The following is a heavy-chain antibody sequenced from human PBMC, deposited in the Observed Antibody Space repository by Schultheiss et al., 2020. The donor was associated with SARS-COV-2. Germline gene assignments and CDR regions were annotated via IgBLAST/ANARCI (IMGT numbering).Heavy chain of an antibody. CDR2: ISYDGSNK. Sequence: GESLKISCAASGFTFSSYAMHWVRQAPGKGLEWVAVISYDGSNKYYEDSVKGRFTISRDNSKNTLYLQMNSLRAEDTAVYYCASLYYYDSSGYFDYWGQGTLVTVSS. V-gene: IGHV3-30*01. D-gene: IGHD3-22*01. CDR3: ASLYYYDSSGYFDY. CDR1: GFTFSSYA. J-gene: IGHJ4*02.